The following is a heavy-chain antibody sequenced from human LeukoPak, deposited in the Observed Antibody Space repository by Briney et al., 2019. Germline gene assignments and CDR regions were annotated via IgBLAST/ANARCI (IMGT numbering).Heavy chain of an antibody. J-gene: IGHJ4*02. CDR1: GFTFSSYE. CDR2: ISSSGSTI. Sequence: AGGSLRLSCAASGFTFSSYEMNWVRQAPGKGLEWVSYISSSGSTIYYADSVKGRFTISRDNAKNSLYLQMNSLRAEYTAVYYCARVDEGRNGVTVGYWGQGTLVTVSS. CDR3: ARVDEGRNGVTVGY. D-gene: IGHD2-8*01. V-gene: IGHV3-48*03.